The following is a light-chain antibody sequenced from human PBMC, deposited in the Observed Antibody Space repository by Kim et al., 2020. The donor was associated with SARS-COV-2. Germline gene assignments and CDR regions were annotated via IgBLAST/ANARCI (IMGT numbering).Light chain of an antibody. V-gene: IGLV3-1*01. CDR1: KLGDKY. CDR2: QDS. Sequence: VSPGQTASITCSGDKLGDKYACWYQQRPGQSPVLVIYQDSKRPSGIPERFSGSNSGNTATLTISGTQAMDEADYYCQAWDSSTYVFGTGTKVTVL. CDR3: QAWDSSTYV. J-gene: IGLJ1*01.